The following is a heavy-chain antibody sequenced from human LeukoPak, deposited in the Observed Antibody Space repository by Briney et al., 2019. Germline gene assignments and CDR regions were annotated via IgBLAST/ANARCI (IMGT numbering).Heavy chain of an antibody. CDR1: GFVFSTYG. Sequence: PGRSLRLSCAASGFVFSTYGMHWVRQAPGKGLEWVAVIWDDGSNQYYVDSVRGRFTISRDNSKNTLYLQMNSLRAEDTAVYYCARVPDSSSCDYWGQGTLVTVSS. J-gene: IGHJ4*02. CDR3: ARVPDSSSCDY. D-gene: IGHD6-13*01. CDR2: IWDDGSNQ. V-gene: IGHV3-33*01.